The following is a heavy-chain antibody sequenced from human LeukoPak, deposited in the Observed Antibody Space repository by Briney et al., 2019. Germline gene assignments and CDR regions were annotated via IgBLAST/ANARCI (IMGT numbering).Heavy chain of an antibody. Sequence: GASVKVSCKASGYTFTGYYMHWVRQAPGQGLEWMGWINPNSGGTNYAQKFQGRVTMTRDTSISTAYMELSRLRSDDTAVYYCARDRPEVLVGAFDIWGQGTMVTVSS. CDR2: INPNSGGT. D-gene: IGHD2-8*02. V-gene: IGHV1-2*02. J-gene: IGHJ3*02. CDR3: ARDRPEVLVGAFDI. CDR1: GYTFTGYY.